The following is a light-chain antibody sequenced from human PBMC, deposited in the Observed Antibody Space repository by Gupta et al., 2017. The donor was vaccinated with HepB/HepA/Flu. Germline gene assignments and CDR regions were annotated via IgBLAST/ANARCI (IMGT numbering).Light chain of an antibody. CDR3: QAWDSSAVL. CDR2: EDN. J-gene: IGLJ3*02. Sequence: SSELTQPPSVSVSPGKTASITCSGDKLGDKYACWYQQKPGQSPVLVIYEDNRRPAGIPGRFSGSNSGNTATLTISGTQAMDEDDYYCQAWDSSAVLFGGGTKLTVL. V-gene: IGLV3-1*01. CDR1: KLGDKY.